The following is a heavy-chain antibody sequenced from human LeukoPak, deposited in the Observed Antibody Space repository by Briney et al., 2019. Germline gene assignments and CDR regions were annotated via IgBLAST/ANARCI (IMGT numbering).Heavy chain of an antibody. V-gene: IGHV4-34*01. J-gene: IGHJ4*02. Sequence: SETLSLTCAVYGGSFSGYYWSWIRQPPGKGLEWIGEINHSGSTNYNPSLKSRVTISVDTSKNQFSLKLSSVTAADTAVYYCARDTGGSYYDYWGQGTLVTVSS. CDR2: INHSGST. CDR1: GGSFSGYY. CDR3: ARDTGGSYYDY. D-gene: IGHD1-26*01.